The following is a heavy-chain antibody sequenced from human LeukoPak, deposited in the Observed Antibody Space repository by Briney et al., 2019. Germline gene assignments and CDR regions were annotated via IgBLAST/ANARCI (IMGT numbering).Heavy chain of an antibody. Sequence: GGSLRLSCAASGLNINGQWMHWVRQAPGKGLVWVSRINSDGSSATYADSVKGRFTISRDNAKNTLYLQMNSLRAEDTAVYYCASGELLTPWGQGTLVTVSS. V-gene: IGHV3-74*03. CDR1: GLNINGQW. D-gene: IGHD1-26*01. CDR2: INSDGSSA. J-gene: IGHJ5*02. CDR3: ASGELLTP.